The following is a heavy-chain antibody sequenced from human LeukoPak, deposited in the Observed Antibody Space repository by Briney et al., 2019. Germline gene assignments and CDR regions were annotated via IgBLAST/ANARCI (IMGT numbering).Heavy chain of an antibody. Sequence: SETLSLTCTVSGGFISSGSYYWSWIRQPAGKGLEWIGRIYTSGSTNYNPSLKSRVTISLDTSKNQFSLNLNSVTAADTAVYYCARDPIGSWYGNYFDCWGQGTLVTVSS. CDR2: IYTSGST. V-gene: IGHV4-61*02. CDR1: GGFISSGSYY. CDR3: ARDPIGSWYGNYFDC. D-gene: IGHD6-13*01. J-gene: IGHJ4*02.